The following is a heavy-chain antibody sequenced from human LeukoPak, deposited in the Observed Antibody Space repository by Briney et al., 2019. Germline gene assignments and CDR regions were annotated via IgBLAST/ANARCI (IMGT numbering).Heavy chain of an antibody. D-gene: IGHD5-18*01. CDR2: IYYSGST. CDR1: GDSISSFY. CDR3: ARHVGYGNNWFDP. Sequence: SETLSLTCTVSGDSISSFYWSWIRQPPGKGLEWIGYIYYSGSTNYNASLKSRVTISVDTSKNQFSLKLRSVTAADTAAYYCARHVGYGNNWFDPWGQGTLVTVSS. J-gene: IGHJ5*02. V-gene: IGHV4-59*08.